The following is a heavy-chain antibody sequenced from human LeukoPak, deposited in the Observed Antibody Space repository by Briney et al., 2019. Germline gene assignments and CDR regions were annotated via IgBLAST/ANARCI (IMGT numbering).Heavy chain of an antibody. CDR2: IYYSGST. CDR1: GGSISSYY. J-gene: IGHJ6*03. D-gene: IGHD2-21*01. CDR3: ARDGGEEGDRNYYMDV. Sequence: NSSETLSLTCTVSGGSISSYYWSWIRQPPGKGLEWIGYIYYSGSTNYNPSLKSRVTISVDTSKNQFSLKLSSVTAADTAVYYCARDGGEEGDRNYYMDVWGKGTTVTVSS. V-gene: IGHV4-59*01.